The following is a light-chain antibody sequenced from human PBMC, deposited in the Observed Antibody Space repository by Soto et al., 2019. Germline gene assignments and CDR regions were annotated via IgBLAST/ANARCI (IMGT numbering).Light chain of an antibody. V-gene: IGLV1-44*01. CDR3: AAWDERLKGWM. Sequence: QAVVIQPPSVSGTPGQRVMISCSGSSSNIGSNSANWYQQLPGTAPGLLIYGDNKRPSRVPDRFSGSKSGTSASLAISGLQSGDEADYYCAAWDERLKGWMFGGGTKLTVL. J-gene: IGLJ3*02. CDR2: GDN. CDR1: SSNIGSNS.